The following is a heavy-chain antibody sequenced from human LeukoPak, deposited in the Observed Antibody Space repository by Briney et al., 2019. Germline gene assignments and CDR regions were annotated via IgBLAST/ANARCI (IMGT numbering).Heavy chain of an antibody. Sequence: GGSLRLSCAASGFTFSSYGMSWVRQAPGKGLEWVSAISGSAATISYADSVKGRFTISRDNAKNSLYLQMNSLRAKDTAVYYCARGGRGSYFRAFDIWGQGTMVTVSS. D-gene: IGHD1-26*01. CDR1: GFTFSSYG. J-gene: IGHJ3*02. CDR2: ISGSAATI. V-gene: IGHV3-23*01. CDR3: ARGGRGSYFRAFDI.